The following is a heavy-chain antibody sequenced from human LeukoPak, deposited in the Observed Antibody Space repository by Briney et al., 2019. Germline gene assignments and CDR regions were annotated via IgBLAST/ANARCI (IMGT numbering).Heavy chain of an antibody. J-gene: IGHJ3*02. CDR2: IYYSGST. V-gene: IGHV4-59*01. CDR1: GGSISSYY. Sequence: PSETLSLTCTVSGGSISSYYWSWIRQPPGKGLEWIGYIYYSGSTNYNPSLKSRVTISVDTSKNQFSLKLSSVTAADTAVYYCARDTDFWSGLGAFDIWGQGTMVTVSS. CDR3: ARDTDFWSGLGAFDI. D-gene: IGHD3-3*01.